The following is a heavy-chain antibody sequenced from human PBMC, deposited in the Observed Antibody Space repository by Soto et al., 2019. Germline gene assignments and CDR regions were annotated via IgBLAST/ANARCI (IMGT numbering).Heavy chain of an antibody. Sequence: GGSLRLSCAASGFTFSSYGMHWVRQAPGKGLEWVAVIWYDGSNKYYADSVKGRFTISRDNSKNTLYLQMNSLRAEDTAVYYCASLATTVTTFDYWGQGTLVTVSS. J-gene: IGHJ4*02. D-gene: IGHD4-17*01. CDR3: ASLATTVTTFDY. V-gene: IGHV3-33*01. CDR2: IWYDGSNK. CDR1: GFTFSSYG.